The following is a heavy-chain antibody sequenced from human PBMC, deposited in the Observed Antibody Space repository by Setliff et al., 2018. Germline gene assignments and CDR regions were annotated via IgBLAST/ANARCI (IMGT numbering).Heavy chain of an antibody. CDR1: GRSVSRDSDF. J-gene: IGHJ4*02. Sequence: SETLSLTCTVSGRSVSRDSDFWNWIRRSAGNKLEWIGHIYYSGSTSYYNPSLKSRVTISVDTSKNQFSLKLSSVTAADTAVYYCARGRAGHSGHWGQGTLVTVSS. CDR2: IYYSGST. V-gene: IGHV4-61*10. CDR3: ARGRAGHSGH. D-gene: IGHD6-19*01.